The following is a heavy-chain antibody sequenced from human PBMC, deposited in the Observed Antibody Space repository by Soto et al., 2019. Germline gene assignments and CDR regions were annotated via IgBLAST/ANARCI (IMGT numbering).Heavy chain of an antibody. CDR3: ARAHSGYAYDAFDI. Sequence: PGGSLRLSCVTYGLTFTFRTYWMNWVRQAPGKGLEWVANIKQDGSGKHYVDSVKGRFTISRDNTMNSLYLQMNSLRVEDTAVYYCARAHSGYAYDAFDIWGQGTMVTVSS. J-gene: IGHJ3*02. D-gene: IGHD5-12*01. CDR1: GLTFTFRTYW. CDR2: IKQDGSGK. V-gene: IGHV3-7*03.